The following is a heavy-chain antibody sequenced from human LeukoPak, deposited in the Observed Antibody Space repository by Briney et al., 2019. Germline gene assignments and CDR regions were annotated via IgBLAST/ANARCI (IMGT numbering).Heavy chain of an antibody. CDR2: IYHSGST. J-gene: IGHJ4*02. D-gene: IGHD3-9*01. CDR3: AKGYDILTGLAPTFDY. V-gene: IGHV4-4*02. CDR1: GGSISSSNW. Sequence: SGTLSLTCAVSGGSISSSNWWSWGRQPPGRGLEWIGEIYHSGSTNYNPSLKSRVTISVDKSKNQFSLKLSSVTAADTAVYYCAKGYDILTGLAPTFDYWGQGTLVTVSS.